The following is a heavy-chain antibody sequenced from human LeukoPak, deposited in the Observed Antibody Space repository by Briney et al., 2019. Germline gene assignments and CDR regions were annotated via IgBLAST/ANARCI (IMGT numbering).Heavy chain of an antibody. CDR3: ARSLGYSYGSDY. Sequence: ASVKVSCKASGYTFTSYDINWVRQATGQGLEWMGWMNPNSGNTGYARKFQGRVTMTRNTSISTAYMELSSLRSEDTAVYYCARSLGYSYGSDYWGQGTLVTVSS. D-gene: IGHD5-18*01. CDR1: GYTFTSYD. J-gene: IGHJ4*02. V-gene: IGHV1-8*01. CDR2: MNPNSGNT.